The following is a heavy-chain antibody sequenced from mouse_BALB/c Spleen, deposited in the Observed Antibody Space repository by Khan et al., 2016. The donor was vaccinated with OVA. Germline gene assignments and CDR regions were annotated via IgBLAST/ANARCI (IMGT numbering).Heavy chain of an antibody. D-gene: IGHD1-1*01. CDR1: GFTFSTYG. V-gene: IGHV5-6*01. J-gene: IGHJ3*01. CDR2: VSTGGSYT. Sequence: EVKLMESGGDLVKPGGSLKLSCAASGFTFSTYGMSWVRQTADRRLEWVATVSTGGSYTYYPDSVKGRFTISRDNAKNTFYLQMNSLKSADTAMLYCTRLAYYYDSEGFAYWGQGTLVTVST. CDR3: TRLAYYYDSEGFAY.